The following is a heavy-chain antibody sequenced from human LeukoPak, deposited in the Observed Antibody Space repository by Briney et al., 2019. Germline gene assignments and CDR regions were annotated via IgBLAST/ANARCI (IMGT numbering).Heavy chain of an antibody. J-gene: IGHJ4*02. CDR3: ARGGTMSPYYDSSGYWTWDY. CDR2: IIPIFGTA. V-gene: IGHV1-69*05. Sequence: SVKVSCKASGATFSSYAISWVRQAPGQGLEWMGRIIPIFGTANYAQKFQGRVTITTDESTSTAYMELSSLRSEDTAVYYCARGGTMSPYYDSSGYWTWDYWGQGTLVTVSS. D-gene: IGHD3-22*01. CDR1: GATFSSYA.